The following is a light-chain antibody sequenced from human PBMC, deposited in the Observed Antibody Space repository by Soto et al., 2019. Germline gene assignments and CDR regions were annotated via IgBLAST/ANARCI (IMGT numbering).Light chain of an antibody. CDR1: RSVDTD. V-gene: IGKV3-20*01. CDR3: QEYGSSLWT. CDR2: ATS. J-gene: IGKJ1*01. Sequence: EIVLTQSPATLSLSPGERATLSCRASRSVDTDLAWYQQKPGQAPRLLVFATSARATGVPDRFRGSRSGTDFTLTISRLEPEDFAVYYCQEYGSSLWTFGQGTKVDI.